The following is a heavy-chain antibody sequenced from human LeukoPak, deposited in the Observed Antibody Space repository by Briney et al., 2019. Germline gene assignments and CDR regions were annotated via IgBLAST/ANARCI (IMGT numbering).Heavy chain of an antibody. J-gene: IGHJ6*02. CDR1: GFTFSSYG. CDR2: ISYDGSNK. D-gene: IGHD4-17*01. Sequence: PGGSLRLPCAASGFTFSSYGMHWVRQAPGKGLEWVAVISYDGSNKYQADSVKGRFATSRDNSKNTLYLQMNSLRVEDTAVYYCAKETTVTTSRYHYGMDVWGQGTTVTVSS. V-gene: IGHV3-30*18. CDR3: AKETTVTTSRYHYGMDV.